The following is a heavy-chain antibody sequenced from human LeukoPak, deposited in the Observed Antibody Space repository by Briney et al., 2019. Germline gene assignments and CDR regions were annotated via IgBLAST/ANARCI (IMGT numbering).Heavy chain of an antibody. V-gene: IGHV3-30*02. D-gene: IGHD3-22*01. CDR1: GFTFSSYG. CDR3: AKNIYYDSSGYFAFDI. Sequence: GGSLRLSCAASGFTFSSYGMHWVRQAPGKGLEWVAFIRYDGSNKYYADSVKGRFTISRDNSKNTLYLQMNSLRAEDTAVYYCAKNIYYDSSGYFAFDIWGQGTMVTVSS. CDR2: IRYDGSNK. J-gene: IGHJ3*02.